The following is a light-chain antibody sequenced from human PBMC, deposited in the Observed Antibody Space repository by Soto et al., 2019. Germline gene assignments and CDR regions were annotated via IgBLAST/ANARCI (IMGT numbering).Light chain of an antibody. CDR3: SSYAGRNLLL. V-gene: IGLV2-23*01. J-gene: IGLJ1*01. CDR1: TSDFGTKKF. CDR2: EGT. Sequence: QSVLTQPASVSGSPGQSITISCIETTSDFGTKKFFSWYQQQPGKAPKLIIYEGTKRPSGVSSRFSGSKSGNTASLTVSGLQAEDEADYYCSSYAGRNLLLFGAGTKLTVL.